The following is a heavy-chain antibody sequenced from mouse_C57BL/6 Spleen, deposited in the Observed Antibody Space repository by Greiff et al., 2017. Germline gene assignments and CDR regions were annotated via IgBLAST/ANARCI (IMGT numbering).Heavy chain of an antibody. CDR1: GYPFTSYW. D-gene: IGHD1-1*01. J-gene: IGHJ1*03. CDR2: IDPSDSYT. Sequence: VQLQQPGAELVMPGASVKLSCKASGYPFTSYWMHWVKQRPGQGLEWIGEIDPSDSYTNYNQKFKGKSTFTVDKSTSPGYIQLSSLTSEDSAVYDGARRHYYGSSYGYFDVWGTGTTVTVSS. CDR3: ARRHYYGSSYGYFDV. V-gene: IGHV1-69*01.